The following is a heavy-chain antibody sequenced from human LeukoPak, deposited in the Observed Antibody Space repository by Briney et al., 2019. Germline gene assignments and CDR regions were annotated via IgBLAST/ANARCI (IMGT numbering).Heavy chain of an antibody. CDR2: INHSGST. CDR1: GGSFSGYY. Sequence: PSETLSLTCAVYGGSFSGYYWSWIRQPPGKGLEWIGEINHSGSTNYNPSLKSRVTISVDTSKNQFSLKLSSVTAADTAMYYCARVLVSTAGFDHWGQGALVTVSS. V-gene: IGHV4-34*01. D-gene: IGHD6-25*01. CDR3: ARVLVSTAGFDH. J-gene: IGHJ4*02.